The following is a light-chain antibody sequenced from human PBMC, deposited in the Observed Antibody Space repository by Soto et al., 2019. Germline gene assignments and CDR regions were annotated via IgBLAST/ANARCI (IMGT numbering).Light chain of an antibody. CDR3: QKHNSVSPVT. Sequence: DIQMTQSPSSLSASVGDRVIISCRASQGINNFLAWYQQKPGQAPKLLIYAASTLQSVVPSRFSGSGSGTDFTLTISSLQPEDVATYYCQKHNSVSPVTFGPGTKVGV. J-gene: IGKJ3*01. V-gene: IGKV1-27*01. CDR1: QGINNF. CDR2: AAS.